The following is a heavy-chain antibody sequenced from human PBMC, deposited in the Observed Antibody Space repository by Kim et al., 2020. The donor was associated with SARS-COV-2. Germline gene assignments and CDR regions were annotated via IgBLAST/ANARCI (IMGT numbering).Heavy chain of an antibody. Sequence: GGSLRLSCAASGFTFSSYGMHWVRQAPGKGLEWVAVIWYDGSNKYYADSVKGRFTISRDNSKNTLYLQMNSLRAEDTAVYYCARGIYGSGSTRSYFDYWGQGTLVTVSS. D-gene: IGHD3-10*01. CDR1: GFTFSSYG. J-gene: IGHJ4*02. CDR3: ARGIYGSGSTRSYFDY. V-gene: IGHV3-33*01. CDR2: IWYDGSNK.